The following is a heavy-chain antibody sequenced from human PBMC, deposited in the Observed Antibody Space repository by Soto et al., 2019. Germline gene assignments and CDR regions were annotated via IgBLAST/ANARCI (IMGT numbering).Heavy chain of an antibody. Sequence: QVKLVQSGAEVKKPGASVKVSCKASGYTFTSYDINWVRQATGQGLEWMGWMNPNSGNTGYAQKFQGRVTMTRNTSITTAYMELSSLRSEDTAVYYCARGDNFYYGMDVWGQGTTVTVSS. V-gene: IGHV1-8*01. CDR2: MNPNSGNT. J-gene: IGHJ6*02. CDR3: ARGDNFYYGMDV. D-gene: IGHD3-9*01. CDR1: GYTFTSYD.